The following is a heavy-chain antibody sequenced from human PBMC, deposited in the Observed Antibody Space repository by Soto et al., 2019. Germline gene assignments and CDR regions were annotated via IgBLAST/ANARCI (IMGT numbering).Heavy chain of an antibody. V-gene: IGHV3-48*02. CDR2: ISSSGSTI. CDR3: ARDLRMVYAIDFDY. D-gene: IGHD2-8*01. Sequence: EVQLVESGGGLVQPGGSLRLSCAASGFTCSSYSMNWVRQAPGKGLEWVSYISSSGSTIYYADSVKGRFTISRDNAKNSLYLQMNSLRDEDTAVYYCARDLRMVYAIDFDYWGQGTLVTVSS. CDR1: GFTCSSYS. J-gene: IGHJ4*02.